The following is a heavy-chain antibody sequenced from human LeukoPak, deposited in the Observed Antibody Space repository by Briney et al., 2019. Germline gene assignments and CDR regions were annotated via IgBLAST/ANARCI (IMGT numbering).Heavy chain of an antibody. J-gene: IGHJ4*02. CDR3: ARVSDGYCSNTSCYPGSHFDY. Sequence: SQTLSLTCAISGDSVSSNSAAWNWIRQSPSRGLEWLGRTYYRSKWYNDYAVSVKSRITINPDTSKNQFSLQLNSVTPEDTAVYYCARVSDGYCSNTSCYPGSHFDYWGQGTLVTVSS. V-gene: IGHV6-1*01. CDR2: TYYRSKWYN. CDR1: GDSVSSNSAA. D-gene: IGHD2-2*03.